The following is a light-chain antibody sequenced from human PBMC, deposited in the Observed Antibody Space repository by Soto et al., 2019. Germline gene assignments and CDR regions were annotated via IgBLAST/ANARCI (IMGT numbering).Light chain of an antibody. J-gene: IGKJ4*01. CDR3: QRYNNWPLT. CDR2: DTS. V-gene: IGKV3-15*01. Sequence: EIVLTQSPGTLSLSPGERATFSCRASQSVSSSYLAWYQQKPGQTPRLLIYDTSTRATGVPARFSGSRSGTEFTLTINSLQSEDFAVYYCQRYNNWPLTFGGGTKVDI. CDR1: QSVSSSY.